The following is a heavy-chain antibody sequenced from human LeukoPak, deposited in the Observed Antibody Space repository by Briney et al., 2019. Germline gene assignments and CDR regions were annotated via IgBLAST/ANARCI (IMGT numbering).Heavy chain of an antibody. J-gene: IGHJ4*02. CDR2: VSPDG. CDR3: ARDHDAVGTTIDH. V-gene: IGHV3-74*01. Sequence: GGSLRLSCAASGFTFRNSWMHWVRQAPGKGLVWVSHVSPDGSYADSVKGRFTISRDNAKNMLYLQMNSLRDEDTAVYFCARDHDAVGTTIDHWGQGTLVTVSS. D-gene: IGHD1-14*01. CDR1: GFTFRNSW.